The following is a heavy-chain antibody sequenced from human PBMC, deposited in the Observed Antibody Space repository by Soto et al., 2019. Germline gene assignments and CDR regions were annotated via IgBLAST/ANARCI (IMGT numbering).Heavy chain of an antibody. D-gene: IGHD4-17*01. V-gene: IGHV3-53*01. J-gene: IGHJ3*02. Sequence: DVQLVESGGGLIQPGGSLRLSCAASGFTVSGKKYLAWVRQAPGKGLEWVSALYDVDGTYYADSVKGLFTTSGDSSKTIVYLQMNSLRPDDTAVYYCATWHLREHAYDIWGQGTAVTVSS. CDR3: ATWHLREHAYDI. CDR1: GFTVSGKKY. CDR2: LYDVDGT.